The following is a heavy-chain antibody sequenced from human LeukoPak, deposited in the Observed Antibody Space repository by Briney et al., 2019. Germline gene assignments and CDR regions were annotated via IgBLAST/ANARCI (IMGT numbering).Heavy chain of an antibody. CDR3: AREGGQQLVPYYDYVWGSYRTGTFDY. D-gene: IGHD3-16*02. CDR2: INHSGST. V-gene: IGHV4-34*01. Sequence: SETLSLTCAVYGGSFSGYYWSWIRQPPGKGLEWIGEINHSGSTNYNPSLKSRVTISVDTSKNQFSLKLSSVTAADTAVYYCAREGGQQLVPYYDYVWGSYRTGTFDYWGQGTLVTVSS. CDR1: GGSFSGYY. J-gene: IGHJ4*02.